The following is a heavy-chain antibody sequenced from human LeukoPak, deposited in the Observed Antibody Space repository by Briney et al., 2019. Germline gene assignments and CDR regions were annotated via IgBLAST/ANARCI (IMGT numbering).Heavy chain of an antibody. V-gene: IGHV4-59*01. CDR1: GGSISSYY. D-gene: IGHD3-10*01. CDR2: IYYSGST. CDR3: ATTLVRGGLNFDY. J-gene: IGHJ4*02. Sequence: PSETLSLTCTVSGGSISSYYWSWIRQPPGTGLEWIGYIYYSGSTNYNPSLKSRVTISVDTSKNQFSLKLSSVTAADTAVYYCATTLVRGGLNFDYWGQGTLVTVSS.